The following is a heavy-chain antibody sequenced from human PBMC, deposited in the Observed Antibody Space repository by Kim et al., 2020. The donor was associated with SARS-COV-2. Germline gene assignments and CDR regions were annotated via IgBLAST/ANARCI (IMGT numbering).Heavy chain of an antibody. V-gene: IGHV5-10-1*01. CDR1: GYSFISYW. J-gene: IGHJ5*02. D-gene: IGHD2-2*02. CDR2: IDPSDSYS. CDR3: ASSREPPATIRGWVTWFDP. Sequence: GESLKISCKGSGYSFISYWINWVRQMPGKGLEWMGRIDPSDSYSNYSPSFEGQVTISADKSISTVYLQWSSLRASDTAMYYCASSREPPATIRGWVTWFDPWGQGTLVTVSS.